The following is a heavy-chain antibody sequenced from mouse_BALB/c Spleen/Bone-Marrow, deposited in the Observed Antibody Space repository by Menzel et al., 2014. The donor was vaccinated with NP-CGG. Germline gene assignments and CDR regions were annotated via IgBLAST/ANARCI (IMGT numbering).Heavy chain of an antibody. V-gene: IGHV1S81*02. D-gene: IGHD2-14*01. CDR3: ARGYFAY. Sequence: VQLQHSGAELVKPGASVKLSCKASGYTFTSYWMHWVKQRPGQGLEWIGEINPSDGRTNYNEKFKSKATLTVDKSSSTAYMQLSSLTPEDSAVYYCARGYFAYWGQGTLVTVSA. CDR2: INPSDGRT. CDR1: GYTFTSYW. J-gene: IGHJ3*01.